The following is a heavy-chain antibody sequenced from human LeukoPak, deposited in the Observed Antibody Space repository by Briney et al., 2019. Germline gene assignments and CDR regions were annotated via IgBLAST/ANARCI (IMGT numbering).Heavy chain of an antibody. Sequence: PSETLSLTCTVSGVSISSYYWSWLRQPAGKGLEWIGRIYTSGSTNYNPSLKSRVTMSVDTSKNQFSLKLSSVTAADTAVYYCARGMDHYYDSSGYYSNNWFDPWGQGTLVTVSS. D-gene: IGHD3-22*01. V-gene: IGHV4-4*07. CDR3: ARGMDHYYDSSGYYSNNWFDP. CDR2: IYTSGST. CDR1: GVSISSYY. J-gene: IGHJ5*02.